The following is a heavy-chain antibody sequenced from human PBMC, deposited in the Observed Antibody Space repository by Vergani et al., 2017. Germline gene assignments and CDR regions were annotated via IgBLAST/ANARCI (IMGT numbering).Heavy chain of an antibody. V-gene: IGHV4-61*02. CDR1: GGSISSGGYY. CDR3: ARAVVVAAANAFDI. J-gene: IGHJ3*02. D-gene: IGHD2-2*01. Sequence: QVQLQESGPGLVKPSQTLSLTCTVSGGSISSGGYYWSWIRQPAGKGLEWIGRIYTSGSTNYNPSLKSRVTISVDTSKNQFSLKLSSVTAADTAVYYCARAVVVAAANAFDIWGQGTMVTVSS. CDR2: IYTSGST.